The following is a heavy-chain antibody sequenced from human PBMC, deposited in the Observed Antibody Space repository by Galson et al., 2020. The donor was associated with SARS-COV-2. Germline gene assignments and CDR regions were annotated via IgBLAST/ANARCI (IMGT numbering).Heavy chain of an antibody. CDR2: ISAYNGNT. CDR3: AGGDSGYDSPYYYYGMDV. D-gene: IGHD5-12*01. Sequence: ASVKVSCKASGYTFTSYGISWVRQAPGQGIEWMGWISAYNGNTNYAQKLQGRVTMTTDTSTSTAYMELRSLRSDDTAVYYCAGGDSGYDSPYYYYGMDVWGQGTTVTVSS. J-gene: IGHJ6*02. V-gene: IGHV1-18*01. CDR1: GYTFTSYG.